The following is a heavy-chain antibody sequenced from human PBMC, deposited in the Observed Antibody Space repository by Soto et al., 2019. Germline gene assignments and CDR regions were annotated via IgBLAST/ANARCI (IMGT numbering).Heavy chain of an antibody. CDR2: IIPILGIA. Sequence: ASVKVSCKASGGTFSSYTISWVRQAPGQGLEWMGRIIPILGIANYAQKFQGRVTITADKSTSTAYMELSSLRSGDTAVYYCARAYGTGTMLNAFDIWGQGTMVTVSS. D-gene: IGHD1-7*01. V-gene: IGHV1-69*02. J-gene: IGHJ3*02. CDR3: ARAYGTGTMLNAFDI. CDR1: GGTFSSYT.